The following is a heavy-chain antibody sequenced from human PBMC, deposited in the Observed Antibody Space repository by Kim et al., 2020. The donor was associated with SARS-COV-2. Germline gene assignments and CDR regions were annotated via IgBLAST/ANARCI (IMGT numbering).Heavy chain of an antibody. D-gene: IGHD6-19*01. Sequence: SQKFQGRVTITRDTSASTAYMELSSLRSEDTAVYYCARDVGYSSGWSFDYWGQGTLVTVSS. V-gene: IGHV1-3*01. CDR3: ARDVGYSSGWSFDY. J-gene: IGHJ4*02.